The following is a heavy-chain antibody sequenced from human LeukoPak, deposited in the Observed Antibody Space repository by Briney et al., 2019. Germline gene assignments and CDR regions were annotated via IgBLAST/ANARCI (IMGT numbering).Heavy chain of an antibody. CDR1: GYSFTSYW. CDR3: ARQSVYGDSYYYYGMDV. CDR2: IYPGGSDT. Sequence: GESLKISCKGSGYSFTSYWIGWVRQMPGKGLEWMGIIYPGGSDTRYSPSFQGQVTISADKSISTAYLQWSSLKASDTAMYYCARQSVYGDSYYYYGMDVWGQGTTVTVSS. V-gene: IGHV5-51*01. J-gene: IGHJ6*02. D-gene: IGHD4-17*01.